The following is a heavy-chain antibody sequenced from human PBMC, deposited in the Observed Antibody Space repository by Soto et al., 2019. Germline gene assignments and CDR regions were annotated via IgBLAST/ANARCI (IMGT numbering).Heavy chain of an antibody. CDR2: ISGSGGST. J-gene: IGHJ4*02. Sequence: VQLLESGGGLVQPGGSLRLSCSASGFTFSSYAMSWVRQAPGKGLEWVSAISGSGGSTYYADSVKGLFTISRDNSKNTLYLQMNSLRAEDTAVYYCAKVYGDYGGGFDYWGQGTLVTVSS. CDR1: GFTFSSYA. V-gene: IGHV3-23*01. D-gene: IGHD4-17*01. CDR3: AKVYGDYGGGFDY.